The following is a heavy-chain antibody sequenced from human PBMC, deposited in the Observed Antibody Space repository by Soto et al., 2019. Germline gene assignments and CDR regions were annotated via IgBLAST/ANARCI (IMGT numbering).Heavy chain of an antibody. CDR3: ARVQTVTTQIYYYYGMDV. V-gene: IGHV1-69*05. CDR2: IIPIFGTT. CDR1: GGTFSSYA. J-gene: IGHJ6*02. Sequence: SVKVSCKASGGTFSSYAISWVRQAPGQGLEWMGGIIPIFGTTSYAQKFQGRVTMTRDESTSTVYMELSSLRSEDTAVYYCARVQTVTTQIYYYYGMDVWGQGTTVTVSS. D-gene: IGHD4-4*01.